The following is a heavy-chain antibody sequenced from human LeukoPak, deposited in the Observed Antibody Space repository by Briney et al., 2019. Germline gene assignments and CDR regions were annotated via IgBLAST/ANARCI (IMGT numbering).Heavy chain of an antibody. J-gene: IGHJ4*02. CDR2: TYYRSKWYH. CDR3: ARTSDLGPDY. Sequence: SQTLSLTCVISGDSVSSNSAAWNWIRQSPSRGLEWLGRTYYRSKWYHHYAVSMKSRITVNPDTSKNQFSLQLNSVTPEDTAVYYWARTSDLGPDYRGQGTLVTVSS. D-gene: IGHD1-26*01. V-gene: IGHV6-1*01. CDR1: GDSVSSNSAA.